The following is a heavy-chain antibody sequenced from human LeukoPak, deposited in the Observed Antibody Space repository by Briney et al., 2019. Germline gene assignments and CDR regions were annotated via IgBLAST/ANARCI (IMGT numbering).Heavy chain of an antibody. V-gene: IGHV4-38-2*01. J-gene: IGHJ4*02. CDR3: ARLPGGIQLWGRSFDY. D-gene: IGHD5-18*01. CDR1: GYSITSGYF. Sequence: SETLSLTCGVSGYSITSGYFWGWIRQPPGKGLEWIGSIYHSGSTYYNPSLKSRVTISVDTSKNQFSLKLSSVTAADTAVYYCARLPGGIQLWGRSFDYWGQGTLVTVSS. CDR2: IYHSGST.